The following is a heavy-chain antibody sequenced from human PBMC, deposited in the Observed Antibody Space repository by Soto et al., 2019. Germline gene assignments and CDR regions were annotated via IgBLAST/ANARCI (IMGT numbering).Heavy chain of an antibody. Sequence: ASVKVSCKASGGTFSSYTISWVRQAPGQGLEWMGRIIPILGIANYAQKFQGRVTITADKSTSTAYMELSSLRSEDTAVYYCARQYESAAAGTDAFDIWGQGTMVTVSS. J-gene: IGHJ3*02. CDR2: IIPILGIA. V-gene: IGHV1-69*02. CDR3: ARQYESAAAGTDAFDI. CDR1: GGTFSSYT. D-gene: IGHD6-13*01.